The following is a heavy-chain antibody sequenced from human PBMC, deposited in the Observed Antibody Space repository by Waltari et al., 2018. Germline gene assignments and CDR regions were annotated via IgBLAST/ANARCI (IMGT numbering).Heavy chain of an antibody. J-gene: IGHJ4*02. CDR1: GFPFSSYA. CDR3: ARAHGKYQLLDPGGY. D-gene: IGHD2-2*02. CDR2: ISYDGSNK. V-gene: IGHV3-30-3*01. Sequence: QVQLVESGGGVVQPGRSLRLSCAASGFPFSSYAMHWVRQAPGKGLEWVAVISYDGSNKYYADSVKGRFTISRDNSKNTLYLQMNSLRAEDTAVYYCARAHGKYQLLDPGGYWGQGTLVTVSS.